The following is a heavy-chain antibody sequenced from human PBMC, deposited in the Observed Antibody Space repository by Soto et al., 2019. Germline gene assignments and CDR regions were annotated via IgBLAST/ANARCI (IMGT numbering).Heavy chain of an antibody. CDR2: TYFRSKLYN. V-gene: IGHV6-1*01. D-gene: IGHD7-27*01. CDR3: ARDRVTGDLNAFDI. Sequence: PSQTLSLTCAISGDSVSSNSAAWNWIRQSPSRFLEWLGRTYFRSKLYNDYAVSVKSRITINPDTSKNQFSLQLNSVTPEDTAVYYCARDRVTGDLNAFDIWGQGTMVTVSS. CDR1: GDSVSSNSAA. J-gene: IGHJ3*02.